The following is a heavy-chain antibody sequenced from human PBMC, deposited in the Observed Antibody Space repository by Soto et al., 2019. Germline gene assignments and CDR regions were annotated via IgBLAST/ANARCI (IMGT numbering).Heavy chain of an antibody. CDR3: AREVEVHWNYAGGYDFDY. CDR1: GFTFNSYS. J-gene: IGHJ4*02. Sequence: EVQLVESGGGSIQAGGSLRLSCAASGFTFNSYSMNWVRQAPGKGLEWVSFISSSRTTIYYGDSVKGRFTISRDNAKNSVYLQMSGLRVEDTAIYYCAREVEVHWNYAGGYDFDYWGQGTLVTVSS. V-gene: IGHV3-48*01. D-gene: IGHD1-7*01. CDR2: ISSSRTTI.